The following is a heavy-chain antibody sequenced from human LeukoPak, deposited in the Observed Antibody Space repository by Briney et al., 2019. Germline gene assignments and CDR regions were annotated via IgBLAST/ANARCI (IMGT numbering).Heavy chain of an antibody. CDR3: ARDSDYYDSSGYRPMVAFDI. CDR1: GGSISSYY. Sequence: SETLSLTCTVSGGSISSYYWSWIRQPAGKGLEWIGRIYTSGSTNYNPSLKSRVTMSVDTSKNQFSLKLSSVTAADTAVYYCARDSDYYDSSGYRPMVAFDIWGQGTMVTVSS. CDR2: IYTSGST. V-gene: IGHV4-4*07. J-gene: IGHJ3*02. D-gene: IGHD3-22*01.